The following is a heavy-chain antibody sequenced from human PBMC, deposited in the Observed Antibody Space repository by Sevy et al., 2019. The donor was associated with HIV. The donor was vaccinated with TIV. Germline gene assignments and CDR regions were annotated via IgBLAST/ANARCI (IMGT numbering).Heavy chain of an antibody. CDR3: GTSERDPICSSTSCYAGYYGMDV. J-gene: IGHJ6*02. CDR2: CSSSGSTI. D-gene: IGHD2-2*01. V-gene: IGHV3-11*01. Sequence: GGSLRLSCAASGFTFSDYYMSWIRQAPGKGLEWVSYCSSSGSTIYYAHSVKGRFTISRDNAKNSLYLQMTSLRAEDTAVYYCGTSERDPICSSTSCYAGYYGMDVWGQGTTVTVSS. CDR1: GFTFSDYY.